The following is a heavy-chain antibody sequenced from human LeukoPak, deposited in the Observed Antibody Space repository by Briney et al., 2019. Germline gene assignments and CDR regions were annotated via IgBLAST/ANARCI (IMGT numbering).Heavy chain of an antibody. CDR3: ARDPRRTSQTGYFDY. CDR1: GFTFSSYA. V-gene: IGHV3-30*04. D-gene: IGHD2-2*01. Sequence: GGSLRLSCAASGFTFSSYAMHWVRQAPGKGLEWVAVMSFDGSNKYYADSVKGRFTISGDNSENTLYLQMNSLRAEDTALYYCARDPRRTSQTGYFDYWGQGTLVTVSS. CDR2: MSFDGSNK. J-gene: IGHJ4*02.